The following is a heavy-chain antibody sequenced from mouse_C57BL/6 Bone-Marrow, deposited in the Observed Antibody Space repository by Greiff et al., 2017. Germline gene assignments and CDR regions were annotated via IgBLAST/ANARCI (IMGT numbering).Heavy chain of an antibody. V-gene: IGHV1-81*01. CDR2: IYPRSGNT. Sequence: VKLQESGAELARPGASVKLSCKASGYTFTSYGISWVKQRPGQGLEWIGEIYPRSGNTYYNEKFKGKATLTADKSSSTAYMELRSLTSEDSAVYFCAREGNYYSYYAMDYWGQGTSVTVSS. J-gene: IGHJ4*01. CDR1: GYTFTSYG. CDR3: AREGNYYSYYAMDY. D-gene: IGHD2-1*01.